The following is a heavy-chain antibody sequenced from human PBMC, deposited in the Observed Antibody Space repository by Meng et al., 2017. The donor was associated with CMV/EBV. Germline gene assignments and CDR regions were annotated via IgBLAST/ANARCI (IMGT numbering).Heavy chain of an antibody. V-gene: IGHV3-7*01. D-gene: IGHD6-13*01. J-gene: IGHJ4*02. Sequence: GESLKISCAASGFTFSSYWMSWVRQAPGKGLEWVANIKQDGSEKYYVDSVKGRFTISRDNAKNSLYLQMNSLRAEDTAVYYYARDSSSWYRPMPFDYWGQGTLVTVSS. CDR1: GFTFSSYW. CDR2: IKQDGSEK. CDR3: ARDSSSWYRPMPFDY.